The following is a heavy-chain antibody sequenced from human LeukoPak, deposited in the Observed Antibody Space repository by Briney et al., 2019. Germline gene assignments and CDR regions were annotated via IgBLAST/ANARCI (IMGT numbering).Heavy chain of an antibody. CDR3: ARGAHRSKKGYFDY. J-gene: IGHJ4*02. V-gene: IGHV4-34*01. CDR1: GGSLSGYY. Sequence: SETLSLTCAVYGGSLSGYYWSWIRQPPGKGLEWIGEINHSGSTNYNPSLKSRVTISVDTSKNQFSLKLSSVTAADTAVYYCARGAHRSKKGYFDYWGQGTLVTVSS. D-gene: IGHD6-6*01. CDR2: INHSGST.